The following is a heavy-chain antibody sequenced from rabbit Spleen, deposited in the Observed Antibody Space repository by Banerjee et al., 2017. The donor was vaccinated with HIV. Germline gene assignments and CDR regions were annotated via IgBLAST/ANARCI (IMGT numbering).Heavy chain of an antibody. CDR3: ARNYVNAFDP. J-gene: IGHJ2*01. D-gene: IGHD1-1*01. Sequence: QSLEESGGDLVKPEGSLTLTCTASGFSFSSSYYMCWVRQAPGKGLEWIACIDTGSSGFTYFASWAKGRFTISKTSSTTVTLQMTRLTAADTATYFCARNYVNAFDPWGQGTLVTVS. CDR1: GFSFSSSYY. CDR2: IDTGSSGFT. V-gene: IGHV1S40*01.